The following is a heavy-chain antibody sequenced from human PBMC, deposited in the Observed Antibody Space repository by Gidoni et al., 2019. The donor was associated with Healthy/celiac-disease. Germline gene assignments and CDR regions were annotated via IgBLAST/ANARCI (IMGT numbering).Heavy chain of an antibody. CDR1: GFTFSSYW. V-gene: IGHV3-74*01. CDR2: INRDGSST. J-gene: IGHJ4*02. Sequence: EVQLVESGGGLVQPGGSLRLSCAASGFTFSSYWMHWVRQAPGKGLVWVSRINRDGSSTSYADSVKGRFTISRDNAKNTLYLQMNSLRAEDTAVYYCAKPGGTNWGFNYWGQGTLVTVSS. D-gene: IGHD7-27*01. CDR3: AKPGGTNWGFNY.